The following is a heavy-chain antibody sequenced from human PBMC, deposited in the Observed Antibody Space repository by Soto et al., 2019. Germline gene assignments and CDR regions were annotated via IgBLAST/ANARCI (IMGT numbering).Heavy chain of an antibody. V-gene: IGHV4-59*02. CDR3: AHSGVAVAGKGPRDY. Sequence: SETLSLTCSVSGGSVSNYYWSWVRQPPGKRLEWIGYIYYTGTHDYNPSLRGRATISVDTSKDQFSLKLTNMDPVDTATYYCAHSGVAVAGKGPRDYWGQGTLVTVSS. J-gene: IGHJ4*02. CDR1: GGSVSNYY. D-gene: IGHD6-19*01. CDR2: IYYTGTH.